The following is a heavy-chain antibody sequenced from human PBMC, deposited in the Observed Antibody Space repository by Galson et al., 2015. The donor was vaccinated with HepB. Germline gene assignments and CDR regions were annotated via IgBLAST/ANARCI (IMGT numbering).Heavy chain of an antibody. CDR3: TRGALLIGVVYSYGMYV. CDR1: GYSFTTYY. CDR2: LDPNGGTI. D-gene: IGHD3-9*01. J-gene: IGHJ6*02. V-gene: IGHV1-46*01. Sequence: SVKVSCKASGYSFTTYYLHWVRQAPGQGLEWMGILDPNGGTISYAWKCQCRVTMTRDTSTSTAFMELNSPTSDDTAIYYCTRGALLIGVVYSYGMYVWGQGTSVNVSS.